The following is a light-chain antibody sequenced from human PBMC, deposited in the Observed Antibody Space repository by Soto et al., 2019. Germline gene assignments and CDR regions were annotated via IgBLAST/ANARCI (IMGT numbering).Light chain of an antibody. CDR3: LQLYNFSWT. Sequence: AIQMTQSPSSLSASVGDRVAISCLSIQGIRNDLAWYQQIPGKAPKLLIFAASNLQSGVPSRFSGSGSGTDFTLTISRLQPEDFATYYCLQLYNFSWTFGQGTKVDIK. CDR1: QGIRND. CDR2: AAS. V-gene: IGKV1-6*01. J-gene: IGKJ1*01.